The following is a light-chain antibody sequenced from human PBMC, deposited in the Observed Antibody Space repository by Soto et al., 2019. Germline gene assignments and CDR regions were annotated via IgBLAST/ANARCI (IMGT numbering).Light chain of an antibody. CDR1: QGISSW. CDR2: AAS. J-gene: IGKJ3*01. Sequence: DIQMTQSPSSVSASVGDRVTITCRASQGISSWVAWYQQKPGKAHKLLIYAASSLQSGVPSRFSGSGSGTDFTLTISSLQPEDFATYYCQQANSFPFTFGPGTKVDI. CDR3: QQANSFPFT. V-gene: IGKV1-12*01.